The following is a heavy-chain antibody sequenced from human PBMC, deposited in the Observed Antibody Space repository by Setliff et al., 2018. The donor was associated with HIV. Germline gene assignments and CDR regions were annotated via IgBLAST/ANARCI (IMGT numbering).Heavy chain of an antibody. CDR2: ISVYNGNT. CDR3: ASEGITMVRGAIIRSAFDI. J-gene: IGHJ3*02. V-gene: IGHV1-18*01. Sequence: VASVKVSCKASGYTFTTYGISWVRQAPGQGLEWMGWISVYNGNTHYGQKFQGRVIVTAETSTSTAYMELTSPRSDDTAVYYCASEGITMVRGAIIRSAFDIWGQGTMVTVSS. D-gene: IGHD3-10*01. CDR1: GYTFTTYG.